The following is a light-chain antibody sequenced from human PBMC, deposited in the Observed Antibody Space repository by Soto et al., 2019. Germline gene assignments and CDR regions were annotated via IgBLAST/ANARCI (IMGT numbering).Light chain of an antibody. Sequence: QALLSQPASVARSPGQSITISCTGTSSDVGAYNFVSWYHQHPGKVPKLMIFDVRHRPSGVSTRFSGSKSGNTASLTISGLQAEDEADYFCSYYKTSSTVVFGTGTKVTVL. CDR1: SSDVGAYNF. J-gene: IGLJ1*01. V-gene: IGLV2-14*01. CDR2: DVR. CDR3: SYYKTSSTVV.